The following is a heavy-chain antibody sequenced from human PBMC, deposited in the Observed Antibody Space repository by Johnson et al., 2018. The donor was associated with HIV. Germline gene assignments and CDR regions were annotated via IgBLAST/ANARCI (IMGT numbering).Heavy chain of an antibody. J-gene: IGHJ3*02. Sequence: QVQLVESGGGVVQPGRSLRLSCAASGFTFSSYGMHWVRQAPGKGLEWVAFIRYDGSNKYYADSVTGRFTISRDNSKNTLYLQMNSLRAEDTAVYYCARPRTGSDAFDIWGQGTKVTVSS. CDR1: GFTFSSYG. CDR3: ARPRTGSDAFDI. V-gene: IGHV3-33*08. D-gene: IGHD7-27*01. CDR2: IRYDGSNK.